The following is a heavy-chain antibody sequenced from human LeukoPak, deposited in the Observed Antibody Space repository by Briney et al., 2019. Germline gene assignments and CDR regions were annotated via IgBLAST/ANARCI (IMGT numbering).Heavy chain of an antibody. J-gene: IGHJ5*02. CDR3: ARRRYYGSGSAFDP. D-gene: IGHD3-10*01. V-gene: IGHV4-39*07. CDR1: GGSIRDSNYD. Sequence: LETLSLTCTVSGGSIRDSNYDWGWVRQPPGKGLEWVGSIYYSGSTYYNPSLKSRVTISVDTSKNQFSLKLSSVTAADTAVYYCARRRYYGSGSAFDPWGQGTLVTVSS. CDR2: IYYSGST.